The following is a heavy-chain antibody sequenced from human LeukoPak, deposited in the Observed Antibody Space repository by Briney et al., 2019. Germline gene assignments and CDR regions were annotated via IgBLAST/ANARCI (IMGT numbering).Heavy chain of an antibody. V-gene: IGHV4-39*07. D-gene: IGHD5-12*01. Sequence: SETLSLTCTVSGGSISSSSYYWGWIRQPPGKGLEWIGSIYYSGSTYYSPSLKSRVTISVDTSKNQFSLKLSSVTAADTAVYYCARDGYSGLDYWGQGTLVTVSS. CDR2: IYYSGST. CDR1: GGSISSSSYY. J-gene: IGHJ4*02. CDR3: ARDGYSGLDY.